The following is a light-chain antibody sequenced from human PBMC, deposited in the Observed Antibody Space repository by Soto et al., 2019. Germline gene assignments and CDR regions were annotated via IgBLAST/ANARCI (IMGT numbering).Light chain of an antibody. CDR2: GAT. V-gene: IGKV3-20*01. J-gene: IGKJ1*01. CDR1: QSVSNNY. Sequence: DIGLTQSPGTLSLSPGERATLSCRASQSVSNNYLACCQQKPGHAPRLGIYGATNRATGIPDRFSGSGSGTDFTLPLRRLEPEDFAVYYCQQYGSSGTFGQGAKVDIK. CDR3: QQYGSSGT.